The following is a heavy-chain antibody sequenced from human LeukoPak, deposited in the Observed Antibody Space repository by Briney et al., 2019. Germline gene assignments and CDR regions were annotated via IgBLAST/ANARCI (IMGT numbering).Heavy chain of an antibody. CDR2: MSGTSTTI. CDR3: ARAPLNDY. J-gene: IGHJ4*02. Sequence: GGSLRLSCAASGFTFSDYYMSWIRQAPGKGLEWLSYMSGTSTTIHYADSVKGRFTISRDNAKNSLYLQMNGLRAEDTAVYYCARAPLNDYWGQGTLVTVSS. V-gene: IGHV3-11*04. CDR1: GFTFSDYY.